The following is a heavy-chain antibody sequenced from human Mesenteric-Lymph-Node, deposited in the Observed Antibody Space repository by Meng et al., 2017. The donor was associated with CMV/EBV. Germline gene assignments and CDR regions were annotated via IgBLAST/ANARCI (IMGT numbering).Heavy chain of an antibody. CDR1: GYTFTSYD. CDR3: ARGVGAGAIFGVVIKRGWFDP. Sequence: ASVKVSCKASGYTFTSYDIKWVRQATGQGLEWMGWMNPNSGNTGYAQKFQGRVTITRNTSISTAYMELSSLRSEDTAVYYCARGVGAGAIFGVVIKRGWFDPWGQGTLVTVSS. V-gene: IGHV1-8*03. CDR2: MNPNSGNT. D-gene: IGHD3-3*01. J-gene: IGHJ5*02.